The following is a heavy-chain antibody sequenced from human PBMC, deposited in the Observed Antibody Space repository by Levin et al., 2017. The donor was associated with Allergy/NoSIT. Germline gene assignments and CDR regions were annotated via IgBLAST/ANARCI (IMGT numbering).Heavy chain of an antibody. CDR2: INPNTGVT. Sequence: GESLKISCRASGYTFTGYYIHWVRQAPGHGLEWMGWINPNTGVTTYAQKFQGRVTMTRDTSISSAYMDLTRLRSDDTAVYYCAREQDFGVVTFDYWGQGTLVTVSS. D-gene: IGHD3-3*01. V-gene: IGHV1-2*02. CDR3: AREQDFGVVTFDY. J-gene: IGHJ4*02. CDR1: GYTFTGYY.